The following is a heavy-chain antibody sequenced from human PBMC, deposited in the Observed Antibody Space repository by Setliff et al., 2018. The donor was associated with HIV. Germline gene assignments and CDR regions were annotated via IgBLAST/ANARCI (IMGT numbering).Heavy chain of an antibody. Sequence: GGSLRLSCAASGFTVSTYYMSWVRQAPGKGLEWVSTIYSGGSTYHADSVKGRFTLSRDTSKNTLFLQMNSLRPEDAAVYYCARQATYYDILTGYYGYQYYYMDVWGKGTTVTVSS. J-gene: IGHJ6*03. D-gene: IGHD3-9*01. CDR2: IYSGGST. CDR1: GFTVSTYY. V-gene: IGHV3-66*02. CDR3: ARQATYYDILTGYYGYQYYYMDV.